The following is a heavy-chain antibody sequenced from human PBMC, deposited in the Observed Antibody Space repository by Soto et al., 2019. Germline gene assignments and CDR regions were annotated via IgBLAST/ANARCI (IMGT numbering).Heavy chain of an antibody. J-gene: IGHJ4*02. CDR1: GYTFTSYA. Sequence: ASVKVSCKASGYTFTSYAMHWVRQAPGQRLEWMGWINAGNGNTKYSQKFQGRVTITRDTSASTAYMELSSLRSEDTAVYYCARDLDHSYDSSGYYDYWGQGTLVTVSS. CDR3: ARDLDHSYDSSGYYDY. CDR2: INAGNGNT. D-gene: IGHD3-22*01. V-gene: IGHV1-3*01.